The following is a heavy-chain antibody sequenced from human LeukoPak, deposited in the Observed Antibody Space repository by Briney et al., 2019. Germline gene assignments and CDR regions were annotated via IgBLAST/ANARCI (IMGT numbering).Heavy chain of an antibody. Sequence: ASVKVSCKASGYTFTSYGISWVRQAPGQGLEWMGWINPNSGDTDHAQRFQGRVTMTRDTSISTAYMELSRLRSDDTAVYYCARGGDIVVVPAAEDAFDIWGQGTMVTVSS. V-gene: IGHV1-2*02. D-gene: IGHD2-2*01. CDR2: INPNSGDT. CDR1: GYTFTSYG. J-gene: IGHJ3*02. CDR3: ARGGDIVVVPAAEDAFDI.